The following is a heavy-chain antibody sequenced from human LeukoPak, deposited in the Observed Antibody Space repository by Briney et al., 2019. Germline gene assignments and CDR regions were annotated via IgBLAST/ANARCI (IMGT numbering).Heavy chain of an antibody. CDR3: ARGDASSGDH. V-gene: IGHV3-23*01. CDR1: GFTFSSYA. D-gene: IGHD3-16*01. CDR2: ISGSGGST. J-gene: IGHJ4*02. Sequence: GGSLRLSCAASGFTFSSYAMSWVRQAPGKGLEWVSAISGSGGSTYYADSVKGRFTISRDNSKNTLYLQMNSLRVEDTALYYCARGDASSGDHWGQGTLVTVSS.